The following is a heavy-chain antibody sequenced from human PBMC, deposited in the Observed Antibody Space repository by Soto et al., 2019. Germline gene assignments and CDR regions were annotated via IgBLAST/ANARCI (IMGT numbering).Heavy chain of an antibody. CDR1: GFTVSSNY. V-gene: IGHV3-66*01. CDR2: IYSGGST. Sequence: EVQLVESGGGLVQPGGSLRLSCAASGFTVSSNYMSWVRQAPGKGLEWVSVIYSGGSTYYADSVKGRFTISRDNSKNTLYLQMNSLRAEDTAVYYCARGGGDYDFWSGYPGDYYYYMDVWGKGTTVTVSS. D-gene: IGHD3-3*01. J-gene: IGHJ6*03. CDR3: ARGGGDYDFWSGYPGDYYYYMDV.